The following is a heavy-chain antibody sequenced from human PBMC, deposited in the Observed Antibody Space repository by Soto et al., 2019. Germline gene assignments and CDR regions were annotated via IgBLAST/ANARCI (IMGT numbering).Heavy chain of an antibody. CDR1: GGSISSYY. D-gene: IGHD6-19*01. V-gene: IGHV4-4*07. CDR3: ARETLSSGWYASYYYYYGVDV. CDR2: IYTSGST. Sequence: SETLSLTCTVSGGSISSYYWSWIRQPAGKGLEWIGRIYTSGSTNYNPSLKSRVTMSVDTSKNQFSLKLSSVTAADTAVYYCARETLSSGWYASYYYYYGVDVWGQGTTVTVSS. J-gene: IGHJ6*02.